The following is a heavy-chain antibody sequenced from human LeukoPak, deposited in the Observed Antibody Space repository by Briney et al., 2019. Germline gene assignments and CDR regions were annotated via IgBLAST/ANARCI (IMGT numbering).Heavy chain of an antibody. Sequence: SETLSLTCAVSGAPINSYYWSWIRRPRGKGLEWIGYMYYNGNANYNPSLKSRVTISLDTSENQFSLKQSSMNAADTAVYYCAGNSCINYTDYWGQGTLVTVSS. D-gene: IGHD3-3*02. V-gene: IGHV4-59*01. CDR1: GAPINSYY. CDR2: MYYNGNA. J-gene: IGHJ4*02. CDR3: AGNSCINYTDY.